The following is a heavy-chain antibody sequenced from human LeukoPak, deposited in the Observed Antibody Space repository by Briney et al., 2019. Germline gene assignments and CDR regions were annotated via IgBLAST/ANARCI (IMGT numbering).Heavy chain of an antibody. CDR3: AREGYYDSSGYDY. CDR2: ISSSGSTI. Sequence: GGSLRLFCAASGFTFSSYEMNWVRQAPGKGLEWVSYISSSGSTIYYADSVKGRFTISRDNAKNSLYLQMNSLRAEDTAVYYCAREGYYDSSGYDYWGQGTLVTVSS. CDR1: GFTFSSYE. J-gene: IGHJ4*02. D-gene: IGHD3-22*01. V-gene: IGHV3-48*03.